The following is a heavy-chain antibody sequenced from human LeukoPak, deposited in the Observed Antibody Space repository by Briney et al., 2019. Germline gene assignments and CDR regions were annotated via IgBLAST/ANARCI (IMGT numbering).Heavy chain of an antibody. CDR1: GFTFTTYW. Sequence: GGSLRLSCAASGFTFTTYWMGWVRQAPGKGLEWVANIKQDGSEKYYVDSVKGRFTISRDNAKNSLSLQMNSLRAEDTAVYYCARPLMYYYGSETYFWFDPRGQGTLVTVSS. CDR3: ARPLMYYYGSETYFWFDP. V-gene: IGHV3-7*01. CDR2: IKQDGSEK. D-gene: IGHD3-10*01. J-gene: IGHJ5*02.